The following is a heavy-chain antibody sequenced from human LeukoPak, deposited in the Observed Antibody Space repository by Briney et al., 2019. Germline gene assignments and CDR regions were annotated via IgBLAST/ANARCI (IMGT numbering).Heavy chain of an antibody. Sequence: PEGSLRLSCAVSGFTFTSYAMSWVRQAPGKGLEWVSSISGSGGRTYYADSVKGRFTISRDNSKNMLYLQMNSLRADDTAAYYCAKDRVDDFWSGYHIDYWGQGILVTVSS. J-gene: IGHJ4*02. V-gene: IGHV3-23*01. CDR2: ISGSGGRT. D-gene: IGHD3-3*01. CDR3: AKDRVDDFWSGYHIDY. CDR1: GFTFTSYA.